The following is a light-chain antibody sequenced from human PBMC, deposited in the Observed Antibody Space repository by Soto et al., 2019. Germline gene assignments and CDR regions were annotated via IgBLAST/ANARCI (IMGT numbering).Light chain of an antibody. CDR2: DAS. J-gene: IGKJ1*01. V-gene: IGKV3-11*01. CDR1: QSVSSY. Sequence: EIVLTQSPATLSLSPGERATLSCRASQSVSSYLAWYQQKPGQAPRLLIYDASNRATGIPARFSGSGSGTDFTLTIRSLEPEDFAVYYCQQRSNWSTFGQGTKVEIK. CDR3: QQRSNWST.